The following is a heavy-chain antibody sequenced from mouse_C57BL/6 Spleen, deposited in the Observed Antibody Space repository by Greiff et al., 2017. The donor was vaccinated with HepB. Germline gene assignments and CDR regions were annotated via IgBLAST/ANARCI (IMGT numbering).Heavy chain of an antibody. D-gene: IGHD2-4*01. V-gene: IGHV3-6*01. Sequence: EVQLQESGPGLVKPSQSLSLTCSVTGYSITSGYYWNWIRQFPGNKLEWMGYISYDGSNNYNPSLKNRISITRDTSKNQFFLKLNSVTTEDTATYYCARWDYDPWYFDVWGTGTTVTVSS. J-gene: IGHJ1*03. CDR3: ARWDYDPWYFDV. CDR2: ISYDGSN. CDR1: GYSITSGYY.